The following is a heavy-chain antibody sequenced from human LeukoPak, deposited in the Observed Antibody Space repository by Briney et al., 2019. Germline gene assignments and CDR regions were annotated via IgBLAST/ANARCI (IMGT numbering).Heavy chain of an antibody. J-gene: IGHJ3*02. Sequence: PGRSLRLSCEASGFTFSSRGMHWGRQAPGKGREWVSVVSYDGNNEDYAESVKGRFTISRDNSKNTLYLQKNSLRAEDTAVYYCARPSRGTNAFDIWGQGAMVTVSS. CDR3: ARPSRGTNAFDI. D-gene: IGHD1/OR15-1a*01. V-gene: IGHV3-30*03. CDR1: GFTFSSRG. CDR2: VSYDGNNE.